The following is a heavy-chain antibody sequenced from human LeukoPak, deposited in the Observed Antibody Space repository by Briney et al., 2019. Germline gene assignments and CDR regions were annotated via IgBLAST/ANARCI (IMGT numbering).Heavy chain of an antibody. J-gene: IGHJ6*02. CDR3: AKDYTGYFGMDV. CDR2: ISYDGSNK. V-gene: IGHV3-30*18. CDR1: GFTFSSYG. Sequence: GGSLRLSCAASGFTFSSYGMHWVRQAPGKGLEWVAVISYDGSNKYYAESVKGRSTISRDNSKNTVNLQMSSLRAEDTAVYYCAKDYTGYFGMDVWGQGTTVTVSS.